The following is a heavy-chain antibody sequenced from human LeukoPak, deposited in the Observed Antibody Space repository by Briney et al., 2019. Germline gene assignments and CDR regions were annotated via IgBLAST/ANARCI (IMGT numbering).Heavy chain of an antibody. CDR2: INHSGSN. Sequence: SETLSLTCAVYGGSFSGYYWSWIRQPPGKGLEWIGEINHSGSNNYNPSLKSRVTISVDTSKNQFSLKLSSVTAADTAVYYCALSGCSSTSCFTFDPWGQGTLVTVSS. CDR3: ALSGCSSTSCFTFDP. CDR1: GGSFSGYY. V-gene: IGHV4-34*01. J-gene: IGHJ5*02. D-gene: IGHD2-2*01.